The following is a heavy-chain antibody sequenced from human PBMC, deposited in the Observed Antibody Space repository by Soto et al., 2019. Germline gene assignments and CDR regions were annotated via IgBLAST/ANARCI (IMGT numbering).Heavy chain of an antibody. Sequence: ASVKVSCKASGYTFTSYGISWVRQAPGQGLEWMGWISAYNGNTNYAQKLQGRVTMTTDTSTSTAYMELRSLRSDDTAVYYCARRDYDILTGLNWFAPWGQGTLVTVSS. CDR1: GYTFTSYG. CDR3: ARRDYDILTGLNWFAP. CDR2: ISAYNGNT. J-gene: IGHJ5*02. D-gene: IGHD3-9*01. V-gene: IGHV1-18*01.